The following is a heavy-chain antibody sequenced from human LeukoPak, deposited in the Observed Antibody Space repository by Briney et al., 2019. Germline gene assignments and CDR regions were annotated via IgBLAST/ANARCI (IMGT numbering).Heavy chain of an antibody. D-gene: IGHD3-22*01. CDR2: IRSKGHGGTT. J-gene: IGHJ4*02. Sequence: TGGSLRLPCTASGFTFGEYGMSWVRQAPGKGLEWIGFIRSKGHGGTTEYAASVKGRFTISRDDSKSIAYLQLNSLKTEDTAVYYCTLTMKVVARSHFDYWGQGTLVTVSS. V-gene: IGHV3-49*04. CDR1: GFTFGEYG. CDR3: TLTMKVVARSHFDY.